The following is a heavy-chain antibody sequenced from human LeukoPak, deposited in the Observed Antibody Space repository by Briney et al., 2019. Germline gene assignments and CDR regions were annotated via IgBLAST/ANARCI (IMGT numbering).Heavy chain of an antibody. CDR2: ISSSSDTI. J-gene: IGHJ4*02. D-gene: IGHD6-19*01. Sequence: GGSLRLSCAASGFTFSSYSMNWVRLAPGKGLEWVSYISSSSDTIYYADSVKGRFTISRDNAKNSLYLQMNSLRAEDTAVYYCARRHSGWYHSDYWGQGTLVTVSS. CDR3: ARRHSGWYHSDY. V-gene: IGHV3-48*01. CDR1: GFTFSSYS.